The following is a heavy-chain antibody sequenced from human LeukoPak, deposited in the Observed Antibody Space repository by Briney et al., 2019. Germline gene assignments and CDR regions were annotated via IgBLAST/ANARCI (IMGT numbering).Heavy chain of an antibody. D-gene: IGHD3-22*01. CDR1: GGSFSGYY. J-gene: IGHJ4*02. Sequence: SETLSLTSAVYGGSFSGYYWSWIRQPPGKGLEWIGEINHSGSTNYNPSLKSRFTISVDTSKNLSSLTLSSVTAAETAVCYCARYYSDSSGYYPGFDYWGQGTLVTVSS. CDR3: ARYYSDSSGYYPGFDY. CDR2: INHSGST. V-gene: IGHV4-34*01.